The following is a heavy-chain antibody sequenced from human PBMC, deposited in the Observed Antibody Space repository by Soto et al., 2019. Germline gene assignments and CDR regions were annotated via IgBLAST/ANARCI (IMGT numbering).Heavy chain of an antibody. CDR3: ARGTFLRHLDY. Sequence: SVKVSCKASGFTFTSSAVQWVRQARGQRLEWIGWIVVGSGNTNYAQKFQGRVTMTRDTSTSTVYMELSSLRSEDTAVYYCARGTFLRHLDYWGQGTLVTVSS. D-gene: IGHD3-16*01. CDR2: IVVGSGNT. CDR1: GFTFTSSA. J-gene: IGHJ4*02. V-gene: IGHV1-58*01.